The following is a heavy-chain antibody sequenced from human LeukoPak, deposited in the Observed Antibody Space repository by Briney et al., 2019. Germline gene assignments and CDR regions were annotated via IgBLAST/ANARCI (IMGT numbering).Heavy chain of an antibody. CDR1: GDSISSYF. J-gene: IGHJ2*01. V-gene: IGHV4-59*08. D-gene: IGHD4/OR15-4a*01. Sequence: NPSETLSLTCTVSGDSISSYFWSWMRQPPGKGLEWIAYINYSGSTNSNPSLKSRVTISVDTSKDELSLRLGSVTAADTAVYYCARRALDNWYFDVWGRGTLVTVSS. CDR2: INYSGST. CDR3: ARRALDNWYFDV.